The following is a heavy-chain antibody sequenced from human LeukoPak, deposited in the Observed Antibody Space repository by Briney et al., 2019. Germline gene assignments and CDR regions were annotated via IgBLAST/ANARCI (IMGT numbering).Heavy chain of an antibody. J-gene: IGHJ4*02. Sequence: GGSLRLSCTASGFTFGDYAVSWFRQAPGKELEWVGFIRSKAYGWTTEYAASVKGRFTISRGDSKSIAYLQMNSLKTEDTAVYYCTRQGLAYYYDSTGYYPPGYWGQGTLVTVSS. CDR1: GFTFGDYA. CDR3: TRQGLAYYYDSTGYYPPGY. CDR2: IRSKAYGWTT. D-gene: IGHD3-22*01. V-gene: IGHV3-49*03.